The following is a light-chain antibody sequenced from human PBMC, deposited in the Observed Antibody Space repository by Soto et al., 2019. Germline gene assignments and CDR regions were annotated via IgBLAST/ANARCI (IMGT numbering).Light chain of an antibody. CDR3: QQYSSNLYT. CDR1: QSISTH. V-gene: IGKV1-5*01. Sequence: IEATQTPSTLSASVGDRVTITCRASQSISTHLAWYQQKPGKAREVLIYDASTLESGVPSRFSGSGSGTKFTLTISSLQPDDFATYYCQQYSSNLYTFGQGTKVDIK. CDR2: DAS. J-gene: IGKJ2*01.